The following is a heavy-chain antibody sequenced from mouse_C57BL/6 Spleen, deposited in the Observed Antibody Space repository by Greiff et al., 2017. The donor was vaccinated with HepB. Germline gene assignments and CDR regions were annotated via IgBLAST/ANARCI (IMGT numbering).Heavy chain of an antibody. J-gene: IGHJ2*01. V-gene: IGHV1-59*01. D-gene: IGHD1-1*01. Sequence: QVHVKQSGAELVRPGTSVKLSCKASGYTFTSYWMHWVKQRPGQGLEWIGVIDPSDSYTNYNQKFKGKATLTVDTSSSTAYMQLSSLTSEDSAVYDCARVPYYYGSSLDYWGQGTTLTVSS. CDR3: ARVPYYYGSSLDY. CDR1: GYTFTSYW. CDR2: IDPSDSYT.